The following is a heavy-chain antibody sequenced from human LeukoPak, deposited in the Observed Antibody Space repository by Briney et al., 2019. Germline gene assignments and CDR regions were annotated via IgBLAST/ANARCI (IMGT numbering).Heavy chain of an antibody. J-gene: IGHJ4*02. D-gene: IGHD6-19*01. CDR2: INAGNGNT. Sequence: ASVKVSCKASGYTFTSCAMHWVRQAPGQRLEWMGWINAGNGNTKYSQKFQGRVTITRDTSASTAYMELSSLRSEDTAVYYCARDLYQYSSGWSFDYWGQGTLVTVSS. CDR3: ARDLYQYSSGWSFDY. CDR1: GYTFTSCA. V-gene: IGHV1-3*01.